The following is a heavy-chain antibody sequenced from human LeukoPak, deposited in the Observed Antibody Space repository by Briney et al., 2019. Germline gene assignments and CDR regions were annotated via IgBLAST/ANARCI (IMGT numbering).Heavy chain of an antibody. CDR1: GYTFPSHG. Sequence: ASVKVSCKASGYTFPSHGITWVCQAPGQGREWLGWMCVYNGDTNYVQNLQGRVTLTRDTSTSTVHMELSSLRSEDTAIYYCARCPTSSSWTRFDPWGQGTLVTVSS. V-gene: IGHV1-18*01. J-gene: IGHJ5*02. D-gene: IGHD5-24*01. CDR3: ARCPTSSSWTRFDP. CDR2: MCVYNGDT.